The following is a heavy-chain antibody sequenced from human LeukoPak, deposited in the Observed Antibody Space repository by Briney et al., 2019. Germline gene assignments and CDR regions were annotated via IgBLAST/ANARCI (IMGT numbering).Heavy chain of an antibody. CDR1: GFTFHDYG. CDR3: AKDGRFGNSDLHGDFDN. V-gene: IGHV3-9*01. Sequence: GRSLRLSCAASGFTFHDYGMHWVRLAPGKGLEWVSGISFNSGRIGYADSVKGRFTISRDNAKNSLYLQMNSLRPEDTALYYCAKDGRFGNSDLHGDFDNWGQGILVTVSS. CDR2: ISFNSGRI. J-gene: IGHJ4*02. D-gene: IGHD3-10*01.